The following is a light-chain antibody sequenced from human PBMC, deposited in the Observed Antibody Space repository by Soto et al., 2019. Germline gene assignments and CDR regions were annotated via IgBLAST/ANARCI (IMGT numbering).Light chain of an antibody. CDR1: SSNIGAGYD. CDR2: GNS. CDR3: SSYTNINTRACV. Sequence: QSVLTQPPSVSGAPGQRVTISCTGSSSNIGAGYDVHWYQQLPGTAPKLLIYGNSNRPSGVPDRFSGSKPGTSASLTISGLQAEDEAEYYCSSYTNINTRACVFGTGTKVTVL. V-gene: IGLV1-40*01. J-gene: IGLJ1*01.